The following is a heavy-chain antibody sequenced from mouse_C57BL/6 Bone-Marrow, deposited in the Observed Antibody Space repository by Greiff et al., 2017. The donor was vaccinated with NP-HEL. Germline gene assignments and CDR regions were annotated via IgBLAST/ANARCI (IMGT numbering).Heavy chain of an antibody. Sequence: QVQLQQPGAELVKPGASVKLSCKASGYTFTSYWMHWVKQRPGQGLEWIGMIHPNSGSTNYNEKFKSTATLTVDKSSSTAYMQLSCLTSADSAVYYCARGGGDDGYYFDYGGQGTTLTVAS. CDR2: IHPNSGST. J-gene: IGHJ2*01. CDR1: GYTFTSYW. CDR3: ARGGGDDGYYFDY. D-gene: IGHD2-2*01. V-gene: IGHV1-64*01.